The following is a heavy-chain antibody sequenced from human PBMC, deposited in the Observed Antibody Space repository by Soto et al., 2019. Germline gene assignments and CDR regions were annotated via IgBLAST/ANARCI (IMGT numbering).Heavy chain of an antibody. J-gene: IGHJ4*02. V-gene: IGHV3-23*01. CDR3: AKVPQWVLRYHDWFFDY. Sequence: EVQLLESGGGLVQPGGSLRLSCAGSGFSFSNSAMTWVRQAPGKGLEWVSGISGSGDITYNTDSVKGRFAISRDTSKNVVYLQMRSLRAEDPAVYYCAKVPQWVLRYHDWFFDYWGQGTLVTVSS. CDR1: GFSFSNSA. D-gene: IGHD3-9*01. CDR2: ISGSGDIT.